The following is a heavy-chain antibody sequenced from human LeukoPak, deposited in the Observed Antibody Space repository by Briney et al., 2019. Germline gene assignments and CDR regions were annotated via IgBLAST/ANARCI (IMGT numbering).Heavy chain of an antibody. Sequence: GGSLRLSCAASGFTVSSNYMSWVRQAPGKGLEWVSVIYSGGSTYYADSVKGRFTISRGNSKNTLYLQMNSLRAEDTAVYYCARGERGHSYVYWGQGTLVTVSS. CDR3: ARGERGHSYVY. V-gene: IGHV3-66*01. D-gene: IGHD5-18*01. CDR2: IYSGGST. CDR1: GFTVSSNY. J-gene: IGHJ4*02.